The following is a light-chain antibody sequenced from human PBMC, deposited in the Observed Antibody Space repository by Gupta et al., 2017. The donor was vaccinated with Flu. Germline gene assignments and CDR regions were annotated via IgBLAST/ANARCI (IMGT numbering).Light chain of an antibody. J-gene: IGLJ1*01. CDR3: SSYTSGSTFYV. V-gene: IGLV2-14*01. CDR1: SSDVGRSDY. CDR2: DVT. Sequence: QCALTQAASVSGSPGLSITISCTGHSSDVGRSDYVSWYQQHPDKAPKLIIYDVTNRPSGVSSRFSGSKSGNTASLTISGLQAEDETDYYCSSYTSGSTFYVFGTGTKVTVL.